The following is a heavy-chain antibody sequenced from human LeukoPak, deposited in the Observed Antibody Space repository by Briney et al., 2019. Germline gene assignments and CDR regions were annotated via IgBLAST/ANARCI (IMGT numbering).Heavy chain of an antibody. D-gene: IGHD3/OR15-3a*01. J-gene: IGHJ4*02. CDR1: GGSISSGSYY. Sequence: SETLAITCTDSGGSISSGSYYWSWIRQPARKGLEWIGRIYTSGSTTYNSSLKSRVPISVDTSKNQFSLKLSSVTAADTAVYYCARTSGLGVVDYWGQGTLVTVSS. CDR2: IYTSGST. CDR3: ARTSGLGVVDY. V-gene: IGHV4-61*02.